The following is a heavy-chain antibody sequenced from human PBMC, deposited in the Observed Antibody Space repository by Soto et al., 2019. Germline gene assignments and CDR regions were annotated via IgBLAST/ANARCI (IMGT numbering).Heavy chain of an antibody. CDR3: ARDRQDDYGVSYYFDY. J-gene: IGHJ4*02. CDR2: IYYSGST. V-gene: IGHV4-30-4*01. D-gene: IGHD4-17*01. Sequence: SETLSLTCTVSGGSISSGDYYWSWIRQPPGKGLEWIGYIYYSGSTYYNPSLKSRVTISVDTSKNQFSLKLSSVTAADTAVYYCARDRQDDYGVSYYFDYWGQGTLVTVSS. CDR1: GGSISSGDYY.